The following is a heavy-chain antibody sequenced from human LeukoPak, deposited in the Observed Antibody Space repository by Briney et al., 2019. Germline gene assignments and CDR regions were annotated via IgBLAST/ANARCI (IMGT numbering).Heavy chain of an antibody. CDR1: GYTFTSYD. D-gene: IGHD3-3*01. J-gene: IGHJ5*02. CDR3: ARASNYDFWSGYYRTREPNWFDP. CDR2: MNPNSGNT. Sequence: GASVKVSCKASGYTFTSYDINWVRQATGQGLEWMGWMNPNSGNTGYAQKFQGRVTITRNTSISTAYMELSSLRSEDTAVYYCARASNYDFWSGYYRTREPNWFDPWGQGTLVTVSS. V-gene: IGHV1-8*03.